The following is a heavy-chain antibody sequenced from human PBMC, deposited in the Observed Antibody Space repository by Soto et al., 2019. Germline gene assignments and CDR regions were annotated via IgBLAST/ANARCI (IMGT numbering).Heavy chain of an antibody. Sequence: EVQLLESGGGLVQPGGSLRLSCSVSGFTFSNYAMTWVRQAPGKGLEWVSSISGGGGGTHYADSMKGRFTISRDNSKNTVHVERNRRRAGDTAVYYCATGSLYDILTAYHAFDSWGQGTLVTVSS. CDR2: ISGGGGGT. V-gene: IGHV3-23*01. CDR1: GFTFSNYA. J-gene: IGHJ4*02. CDR3: ATGSLYDILTAYHAFDS. D-gene: IGHD3-9*01.